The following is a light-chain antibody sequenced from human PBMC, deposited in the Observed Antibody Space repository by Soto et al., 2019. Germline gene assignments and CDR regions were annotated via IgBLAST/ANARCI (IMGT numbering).Light chain of an antibody. CDR3: NQYNKWPS. CDR1: QSVGTN. J-gene: IGKJ1*01. V-gene: IGKV3-15*01. Sequence: ITLTQSPATLSVSPGEKATLSCRASQSVGTNLAWYQQKPGQAPRLLIYGASTRANGIPTTFSGSGSGTEFTLTISRLQSEDFVVYYCNQYNKWPSFGQGTKVDIK. CDR2: GAS.